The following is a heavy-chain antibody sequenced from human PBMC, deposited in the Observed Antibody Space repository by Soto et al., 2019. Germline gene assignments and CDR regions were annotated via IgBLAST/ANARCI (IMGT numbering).Heavy chain of an antibody. D-gene: IGHD2-15*01. CDR1: GYTFTGYY. J-gene: IGHJ6*02. V-gene: IGHV1-2*04. CDR2: INPNSGGT. CDR3: ARDYSTRYYYYGMDV. Sequence: GASVKVSCKASGYTFTGYYMHWVRQAPGQGLEWMGWINPNSGGTNYAQKFQGWVTMTRDTSISTAYMELSRLRSDDTAVYYCARDYSTRYYYYGMDVWGQGTTVTVSS.